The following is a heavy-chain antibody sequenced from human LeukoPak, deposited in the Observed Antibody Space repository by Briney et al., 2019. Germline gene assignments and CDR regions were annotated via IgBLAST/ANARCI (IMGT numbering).Heavy chain of an antibody. CDR1: GFTFSSYG. CDR2: IIPSGGTT. V-gene: IGHV3-23*01. J-gene: IGHJ4*02. D-gene: IGHD3-10*01. Sequence: GGSLRLSCAASGFTFSSYGMHWVRQAPGKGLEWVSGIIPSGGTTYYADSVKGRFTISRDNSQNTLYLQMNSLRAEDTAVYYCAKVGIDGSGPFDHWGQGTLVTVSS. CDR3: AKVGIDGSGPFDH.